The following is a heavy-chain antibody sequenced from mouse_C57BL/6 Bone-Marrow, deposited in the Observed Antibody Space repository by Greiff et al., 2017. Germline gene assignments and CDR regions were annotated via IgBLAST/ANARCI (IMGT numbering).Heavy chain of an antibody. Sequence: QVQLQQPGAELVKPGASVKMSCKASGYTFTSYWITWVKQRPGQGLEWIGAIYPGSGSTNYNATFKSKATLTVDTSSSTAYMQLSSLTSEGSAVDYWARSLYYYGSSYYAMDYWGQGTAVTVSS. CDR1: GYTFTSYW. CDR3: ARSLYYYGSSYYAMDY. V-gene: IGHV1-55*01. CDR2: IYPGSGST. D-gene: IGHD1-1*01. J-gene: IGHJ4*01.